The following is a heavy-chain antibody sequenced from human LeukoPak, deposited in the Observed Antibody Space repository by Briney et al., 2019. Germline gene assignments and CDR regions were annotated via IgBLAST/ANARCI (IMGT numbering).Heavy chain of an antibody. CDR3: ASSFLILDY. D-gene: IGHD3-3*01. CDR1: GLTFSSHE. V-gene: IGHV3-48*03. CDR2: ISSSGTTI. Sequence: PGGSRRLSCAASGLTFSSHEINWVRQAPGKGLEWVSYISSSGTTIYYADSVKGRFTISRDNAKNSVYLQMNSLRDEDTAVYYCASSFLILDYWGQGTLVIVSS. J-gene: IGHJ4*02.